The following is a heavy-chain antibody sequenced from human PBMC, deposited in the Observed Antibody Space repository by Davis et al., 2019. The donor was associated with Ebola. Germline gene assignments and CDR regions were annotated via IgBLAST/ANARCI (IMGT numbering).Heavy chain of an antibody. CDR1: GYTFKHYA. Sequence: AASVKVSCKASGYTFKHYAISWVRQDPAEGLEWMVWLSAYNGNTNYAQILQGRVTMTTDTSTGTAYMELRSLRSDDTAVYFCARTSIVGTTTTASDIWGQGTKVTVSS. CDR2: LSAYNGNT. CDR3: ARTSIVGTTTTASDI. D-gene: IGHD1-26*01. V-gene: IGHV1-18*01. J-gene: IGHJ3*02.